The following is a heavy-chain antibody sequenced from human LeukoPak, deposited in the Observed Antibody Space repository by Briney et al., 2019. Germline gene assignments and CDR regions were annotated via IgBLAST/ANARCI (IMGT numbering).Heavy chain of an antibody. CDR3: ARLAGGTPYYFDS. Sequence: PSETLSLTCTVSGGSISINYWSWIRQPPGKGLEWIGYIYYSGSTNYNPSLKSRVTISVDTSKNQFSLKLRSVTAADTAVYYCARLAGGTPYYFDSWDQGTLVTVSS. CDR1: GGSISINY. V-gene: IGHV4-59*08. CDR2: IYYSGST. D-gene: IGHD4-23*01. J-gene: IGHJ4*02.